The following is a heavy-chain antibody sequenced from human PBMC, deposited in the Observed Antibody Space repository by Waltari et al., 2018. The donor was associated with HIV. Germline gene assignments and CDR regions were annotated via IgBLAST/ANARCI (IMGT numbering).Heavy chain of an antibody. J-gene: IGHJ4*02. Sequence: IQLVQSGAEVKKPGATVKVSCKASGYTFTNYGVSWVRQAPGQGLEWMGWIGIKRGNTNYAQKFQGRVTITADTSTDTSYLEVTNLRSDDTAVYFCARDDRFPAYGSGTGVSFDHWGQGTLLNVSS. CDR1: GYTFTNYG. CDR2: IGIKRGNT. V-gene: IGHV1-18*01. CDR3: ARDDRFPAYGSGTGVSFDH. D-gene: IGHD3-10*01.